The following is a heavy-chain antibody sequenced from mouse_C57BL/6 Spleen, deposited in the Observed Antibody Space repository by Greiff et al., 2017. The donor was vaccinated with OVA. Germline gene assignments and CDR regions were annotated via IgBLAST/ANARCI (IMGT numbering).Heavy chain of an antibody. J-gene: IGHJ4*01. CDR3: ASNPNYYGSSYGAGAMDY. CDR1: GFSLTSYG. V-gene: IGHV2-2*01. CDR2: IRSGGST. D-gene: IGHD1-1*01. Sequence: QVQLQQSGPGLVQPSQSLSITCTVSGFSLTSYGVHWVRQSPGQGLEWLGVIRSGGSTDYYAAFISRLSTSKDNSTGHVFFKINNLQADDTAIYYCASNPNYYGSSYGAGAMDYWGQGTSVTVSS.